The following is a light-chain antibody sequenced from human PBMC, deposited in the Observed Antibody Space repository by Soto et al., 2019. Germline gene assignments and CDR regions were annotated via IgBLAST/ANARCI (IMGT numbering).Light chain of an antibody. CDR1: QSVFNNY. Sequence: EIVLTQSPGTLSLSPGEGATLSCGASQSVFNNYLAWYQQKPGQAPRLLISGASSRATGIPERFSGSGSGTDFTLTISRLESEDFAVYYCQQYGSSPTTFGGGTKVDIK. CDR3: QQYGSSPTT. CDR2: GAS. V-gene: IGKV3-20*01. J-gene: IGKJ4*01.